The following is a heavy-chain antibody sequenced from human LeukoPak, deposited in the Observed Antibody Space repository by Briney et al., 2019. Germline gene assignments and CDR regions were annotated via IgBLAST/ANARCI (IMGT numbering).Heavy chain of an antibody. CDR2: IYPGDSDT. CDR1: GYSFTSYW. J-gene: IGHJ3*02. CDR3: ARPDYYDCSGYYYVGAFDI. V-gene: IGHV5-51*01. Sequence: LGESLKISCKGSGYSFTSYWIGWVRQMPGKGLEWMGIIYPGDSDTRYSPSFQGQVTISADKSISTAYLQRSSLKASDTAMYYCARPDYYDCSGYYYVGAFDIWGQGTMVTVSS. D-gene: IGHD3-22*01.